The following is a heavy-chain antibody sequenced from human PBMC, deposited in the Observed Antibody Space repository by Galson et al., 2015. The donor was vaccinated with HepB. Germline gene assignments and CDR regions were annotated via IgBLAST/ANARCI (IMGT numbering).Heavy chain of an antibody. Sequence: VKVSCKVSGYTFTNYYMHWVQQAPGKGLEWMGLVDPEDGETIYAEKFQGRVTITADTSTDTAYMELSSLRSEDTAVYYCATVGHCSSTSCSHRDAFDIWGRGTMVTVSS. CDR2: VDPEDGET. D-gene: IGHD2-2*01. V-gene: IGHV1-69-2*01. J-gene: IGHJ3*02. CDR3: ATVGHCSSTSCSHRDAFDI. CDR1: GYTFTNYY.